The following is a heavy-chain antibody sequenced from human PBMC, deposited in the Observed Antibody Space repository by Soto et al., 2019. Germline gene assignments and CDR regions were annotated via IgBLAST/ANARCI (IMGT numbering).Heavy chain of an antibody. CDR3: ARERPDGARLDP. CDR2: IYYSGST. CDR1: GGSISSGDYY. J-gene: IGHJ5*02. V-gene: IGHV4-30-4*01. D-gene: IGHD6-6*01. Sequence: QVQLQESGPGLVKPSQTLSLTCTVSGGSISSGDYYWSWIRQPPGKGLEWIGYIYYSGSTYYNPSLKSRVTIALDTSKTQFSLKLSSVTAADTAVYYCARERPDGARLDPWGQGTLVTVSS.